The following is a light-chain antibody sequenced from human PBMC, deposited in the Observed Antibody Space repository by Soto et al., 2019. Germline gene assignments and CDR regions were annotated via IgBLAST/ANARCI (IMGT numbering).Light chain of an antibody. J-gene: IGKJ4*01. V-gene: IGKV3-11*01. CDR3: QQRTDWVT. CDR1: QSVSSY. Sequence: EIVLTQSPATLSSSPGERANLSCRASQSVSSYLAWYQQKPGQAPRLLIYEASNRATGIPARFSGSGSGTDFTLTISSLEPEDFAVYYCQQRTDWVTFGGGTKVDIK. CDR2: EAS.